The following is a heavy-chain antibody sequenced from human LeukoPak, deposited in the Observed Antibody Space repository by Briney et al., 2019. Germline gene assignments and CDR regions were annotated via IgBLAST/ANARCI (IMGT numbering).Heavy chain of an antibody. CDR2: IYYSGST. Sequence: SETLSLTCTVSGGSIRSGSHYWAWIRQPPEKGLEWIGSIYYSGSTYYNPSLENRVTISIDTSKNHFSLKLSSLSAADTSVYYCATRDVSGGNLVDLWGQGTLVTVS. V-gene: IGHV4-39*02. J-gene: IGHJ4*02. CDR1: GGSIRSGSHY. D-gene: IGHD2-15*01. CDR3: ATRDVSGGNLVDL.